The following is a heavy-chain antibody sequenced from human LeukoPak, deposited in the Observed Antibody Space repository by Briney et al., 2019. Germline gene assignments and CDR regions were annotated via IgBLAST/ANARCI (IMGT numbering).Heavy chain of an antibody. CDR3: AREPVGATVHYYYMDV. CDR1: GFTFSSYA. Sequence: SGGSLRLSCAASGFTFSSYAMSWVRQAPGKALEWVSAISGSGGSTYYADSVKGRSTISRDNSKNSLYLQMNSLRAEDTAVYYCAREPVGATVHYYYMDVWGKGTTVTVSS. D-gene: IGHD1-26*01. CDR2: ISGSGGST. J-gene: IGHJ6*03. V-gene: IGHV3-23*01.